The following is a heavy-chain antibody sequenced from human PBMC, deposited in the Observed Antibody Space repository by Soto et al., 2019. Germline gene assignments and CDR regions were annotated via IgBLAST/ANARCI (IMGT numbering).Heavy chain of an antibody. CDR1: GYTFTSYY. CDR2: INPSGGST. CDR3: ARDQFKFRTGDY. D-gene: IGHD3-10*01. J-gene: IGHJ4*02. Sequence: ASVKVSCEASGYTFTSYYMHWVRQAPGQGLEWMGIINPSGGSTSYAQKFQGRVTMTRDTSTSTVYMELSSLRSEDTAVYYCARDQFKFRTGDYWGQGTLVTVSS. V-gene: IGHV1-46*01.